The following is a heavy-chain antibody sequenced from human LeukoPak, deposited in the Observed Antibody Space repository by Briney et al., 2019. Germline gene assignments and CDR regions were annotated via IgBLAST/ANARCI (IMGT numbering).Heavy chain of an antibody. Sequence: SETLSLTCTVSGGSITTTNYYCDWIRQPPGKGLEWIGNVYYSGTTNYNPSLESRVTISVDTSKNQFSLELSSVTAADTAVYYCASRDAGYCSRNSCGHIDYWGQGTLVTVSS. V-gene: IGHV4-39*01. CDR3: ASRDAGYCSRNSCGHIDY. CDR2: VYYSGTT. D-gene: IGHD2-2*01. CDR1: GGSITTTNYY. J-gene: IGHJ4*02.